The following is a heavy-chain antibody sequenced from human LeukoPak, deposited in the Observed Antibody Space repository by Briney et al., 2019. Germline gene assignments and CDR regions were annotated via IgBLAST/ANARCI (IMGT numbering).Heavy chain of an antibody. J-gene: IGHJ3*01. CDR3: ARDYYFDSSGHYHDAFDV. CDR1: GYSFIGYY. D-gene: IGHD3-22*01. CDR2: INPKSGVT. Sequence: ASVTVSCKASGYSFIGYYMHWVRQAPGQGLEWMGWINPKSGVTNYAQSFRDRVTMTRNTSINTAYMELSSLTSDDTAVYYCARDYYFDSSGHYHDAFDVWGQGTLVTVSS. V-gene: IGHV1-2*02.